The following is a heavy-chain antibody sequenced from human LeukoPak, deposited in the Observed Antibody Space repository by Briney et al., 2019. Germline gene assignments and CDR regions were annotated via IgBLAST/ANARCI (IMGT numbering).Heavy chain of an antibody. V-gene: IGHV4-39*01. CDR1: GGSISSSSYY. J-gene: IGHJ4*02. CDR3: ARSTGRVHYDILTGYYIAPDNYYFAY. D-gene: IGHD3-9*01. Sequence: SETLSLTCTVSGGSISSSSYYWGWIRQPPGKGLEWIGSIYYSGSTYYNPSLKSRVTISVDTSKNQFSLKLSSVTAADTAVYYCARSTGRVHYDILTGYYIAPDNYYFAYWGQGTLVTVSS. CDR2: IYYSGST.